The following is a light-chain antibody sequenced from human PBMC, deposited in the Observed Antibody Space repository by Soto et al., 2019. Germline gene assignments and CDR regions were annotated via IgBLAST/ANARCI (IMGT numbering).Light chain of an antibody. Sequence: EIVLTQPPGTLALSPGEGATLSCRASQSVSSNYLAWYQQKPGQAPRLLIYDASNRATGIPARFSGSGSGTDFTLTISSLEAEDFAVYYCQQRSNWPPITFGQGTRLEVK. J-gene: IGKJ5*01. CDR3: QQRSNWPPIT. CDR2: DAS. V-gene: IGKV3-11*01. CDR1: QSVSSNY.